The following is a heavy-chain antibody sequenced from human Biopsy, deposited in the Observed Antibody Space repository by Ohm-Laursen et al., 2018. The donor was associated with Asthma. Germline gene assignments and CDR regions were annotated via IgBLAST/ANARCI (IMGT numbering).Heavy chain of an antibody. J-gene: IGHJ4*02. CDR2: IYSGGTS. CDR1: GFTVSTNG. V-gene: IGHV3-53*01. Sequence: GSLRLSCAASGFTVSTNGMSWVRQPPGKGLEWVSVIYSGGTSHTADSVRGRFTISRDYSKNTLYLQMHGLRAEDTAVYYCARGDSSNWSHYYFDYWGQGTLVTVSS. CDR3: ARGDSSNWSHYYFDY. D-gene: IGHD3-22*01.